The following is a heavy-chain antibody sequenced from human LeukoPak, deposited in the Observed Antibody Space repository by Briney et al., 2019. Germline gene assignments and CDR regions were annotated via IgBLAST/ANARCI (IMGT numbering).Heavy chain of an antibody. Sequence: GGSLRLSCAASGFTFSSYWMSWVRQAPGKGLEWVANIKQDGSEKYYVDSVKGRFTISRDNAKNSLYLQMNSLRAEDTAVYYCARAYSSGWSRYFDYWGQGTLVTVSS. CDR1: GFTFSSYW. CDR3: ARAYSSGWSRYFDY. D-gene: IGHD6-19*01. CDR2: IKQDGSEK. J-gene: IGHJ4*02. V-gene: IGHV3-7*01.